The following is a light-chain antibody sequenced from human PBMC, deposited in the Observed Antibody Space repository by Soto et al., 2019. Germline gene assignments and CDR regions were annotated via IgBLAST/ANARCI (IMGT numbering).Light chain of an antibody. J-gene: IGKJ2*01. CDR2: GAS. V-gene: IGKV3-20*01. CDR1: QSVNSNY. Sequence: EIVMTQSPGTLSVSPGDRVTLSCRASQSVNSNYLAWYQQRPGQAPRLLIYGASSRATGIPDRFSGSGSGTDFTLTIDRLEPEDSALYYCQQQATFGQGTKLEIK. CDR3: QQQAT.